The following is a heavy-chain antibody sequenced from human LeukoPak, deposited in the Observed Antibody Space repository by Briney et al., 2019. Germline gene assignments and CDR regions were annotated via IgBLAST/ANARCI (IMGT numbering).Heavy chain of an antibody. CDR3: ARGHGSTLYYDFWSGYYATFDY. Sequence: SVKVSCKASGGTFTSYAISWVRQAPGQGLEWMGWITPIFGTANYAQKFQGRVTITTNDSTSTAYMDLSSLRSEDTAVYYCARGHGSTLYYDFWSGYYATFDYWGQGTLVTVSS. V-gene: IGHV1-69*05. CDR1: GGTFTSYA. CDR2: ITPIFGTA. J-gene: IGHJ4*02. D-gene: IGHD3-3*01.